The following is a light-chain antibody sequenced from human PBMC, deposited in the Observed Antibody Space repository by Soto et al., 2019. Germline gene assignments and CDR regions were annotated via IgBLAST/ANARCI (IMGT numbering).Light chain of an antibody. CDR1: NSDVGAYNY. J-gene: IGLJ2*01. CDR3: SSYTRTSVL. V-gene: IGLV2-14*01. CDR2: EVR. Sequence: QSLLTQPASVSGSPGQSITISCTGTNSDVGAYNYVSWYQHLPGKAPTLIIFEVRHRPSGVSNRFSGSKSGNTASLIISGLQADDEADYYCSSYTRTSVLFGGGTKLTVL.